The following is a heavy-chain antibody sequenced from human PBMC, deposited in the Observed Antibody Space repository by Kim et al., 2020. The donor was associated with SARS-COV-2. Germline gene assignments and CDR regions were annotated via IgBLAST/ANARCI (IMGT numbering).Heavy chain of an antibody. CDR1: GFTFSSYW. CDR3: ARDGPGGVVVAYYYYGMDV. J-gene: IGHJ6*02. CDR2: IKQDGSEK. V-gene: IGHV3-7*03. Sequence: GGSLRLSCAASGFTFSSYWMSWVRQAPGKGLEWVANIKQDGSEKYYVDSVKGRFTISRDNAKNSLYLQMNSLRAEDTAVYYCARDGPGGVVVAYYYYGMDVWGQGTKVTVS. D-gene: IGHD3-22*01.